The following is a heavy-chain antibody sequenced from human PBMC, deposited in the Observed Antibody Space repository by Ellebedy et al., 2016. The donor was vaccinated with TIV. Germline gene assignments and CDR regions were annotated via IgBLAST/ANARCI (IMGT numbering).Heavy chain of an antibody. CDR3: AREGQVYGDYFDY. J-gene: IGHJ4*02. Sequence: GESLKISXAASGFTFSSYSMNWVRQAPGKGLEWVSYISSSSSTIYYADSVKGRFTISRDNAKNSLYLQMNSLRAEDTAVYYCAREGQVYGDYFDYWGQGTLVTVSS. CDR2: ISSSSSTI. V-gene: IGHV3-48*04. CDR1: GFTFSSYS. D-gene: IGHD4-17*01.